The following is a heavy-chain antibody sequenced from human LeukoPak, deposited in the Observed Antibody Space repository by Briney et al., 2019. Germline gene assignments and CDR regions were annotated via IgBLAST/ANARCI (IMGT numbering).Heavy chain of an antibody. CDR2: ISGSGGST. Sequence: GGSLRLSCAASGFTFSNCAMSWVRQAPGKGLEWVSVISGSGGSTYYADSVKGRFTISRDNSKNTLYLQMNSLAVEDTAIYYCAKGSISGVVLVPATCAPNDYWGQGTLVTVSS. CDR1: GFTFSNCA. CDR3: AKGSISGVVLVPATCAPNDY. J-gene: IGHJ4*02. V-gene: IGHV3-23*01. D-gene: IGHD2-15*01.